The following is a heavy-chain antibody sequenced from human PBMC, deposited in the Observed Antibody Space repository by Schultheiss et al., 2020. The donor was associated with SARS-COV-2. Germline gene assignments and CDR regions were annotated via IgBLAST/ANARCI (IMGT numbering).Heavy chain of an antibody. V-gene: IGHV5-51*01. CDR1: GYSFSDYW. J-gene: IGHJ6*02. Sequence: GGSLRLSCEAFGYSFSDYWIGWVRQVPGKGLEWMGIIFPDSSNTKYSPSFQGQVTISVDKSLRTVYLQWTSLKASDTAMYFCARRGIAAAGLYYYYGMDVWGQGTTVTVSS. D-gene: IGHD6-13*01. CDR3: ARRGIAAAGLYYYYGMDV. CDR2: IFPDSSNT.